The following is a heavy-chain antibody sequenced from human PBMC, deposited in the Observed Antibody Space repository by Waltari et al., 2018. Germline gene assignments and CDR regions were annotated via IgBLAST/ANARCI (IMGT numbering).Heavy chain of an antibody. D-gene: IGHD6-13*01. CDR3: ARSHVGDSSWPGDY. V-gene: IGHV1-46*04. Sequence: QVQLVQSGAEVKKPGASVRISCEASGYTLSTYYIHWVRQAPGQGLEWMGIINPSGGATTYAQKLQDRITLTRDTSTSTVYMTLRSLTSEDTAVYYRARSHVGDSSWPGDYWGQGTLVSVSS. J-gene: IGHJ4*02. CDR1: GYTLSTYY. CDR2: INPSGGAT.